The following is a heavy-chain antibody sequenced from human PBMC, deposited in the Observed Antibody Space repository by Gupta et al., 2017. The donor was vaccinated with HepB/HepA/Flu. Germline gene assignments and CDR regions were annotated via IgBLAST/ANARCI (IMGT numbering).Heavy chain of an antibody. V-gene: IGHV1-69*04. CDR3: ASDTRQKYYDILTGYYPNYGMDV. CDR1: GGTFSSYA. J-gene: IGHJ6*02. D-gene: IGHD3-9*01. CDR2: IIPILGIA. Sequence: QVQLVQSGAEVKKPGSSVKVSCKASGGTFSSYAISWVRQAPGQGLEWMGRIIPILGIANYAQKFQGRVTITADKSTSTAYMELSSLRSEDTAVYYCASDTRQKYYDILTGYYPNYGMDVWGQGTTVTVSS.